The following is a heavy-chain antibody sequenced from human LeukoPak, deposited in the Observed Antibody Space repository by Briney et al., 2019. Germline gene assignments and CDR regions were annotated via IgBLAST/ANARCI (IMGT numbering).Heavy chain of an antibody. D-gene: IGHD3-22*01. V-gene: IGHV4-34*12. CDR2: VIHSGAT. J-gene: IGHJ4*02. CDR1: GGSLRGYY. CDR3: ARGYDSGGYYAYFGY. Sequence: SETLSPTCTVYGGSLRGYYWTWIRQSPGKGLQWIGEVIHSGATNYNPSLTSRLIISVDTSRNQFSLKLSSVTAADTAVYYCARGYDSGGYYAYFGYWGQGALVTVSS.